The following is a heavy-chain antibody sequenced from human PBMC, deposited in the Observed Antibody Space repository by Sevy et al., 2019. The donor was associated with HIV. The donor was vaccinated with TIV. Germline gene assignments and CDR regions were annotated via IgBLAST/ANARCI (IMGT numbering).Heavy chain of an antibody. CDR1: EFSFIHYA. D-gene: IGHD3-3*01. CDR3: ARGRGILDYYGMDV. CDR2: ISHDGSNT. Sequence: RGCLRLSCAASEFSFIHYAMHWVRLTPAAGLEWLAFISHDGSNTEYRDSVKGRFIVSRDNAKSKIYLQMNSLRGEDTAVYYCARGRGILDYYGMDVWGQGTTVTVSS. J-gene: IGHJ6*02. V-gene: IGHV3-30*04.